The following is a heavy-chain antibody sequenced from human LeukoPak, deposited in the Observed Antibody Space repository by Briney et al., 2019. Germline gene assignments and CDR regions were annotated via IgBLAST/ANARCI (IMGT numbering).Heavy chain of an antibody. CDR3: ATGTSYGDYLFDY. CDR2: ISSSSSYI. V-gene: IGHV3-21*01. J-gene: IGHJ4*02. D-gene: IGHD4-17*01. Sequence: GGSLRLSCAASGFTFGSYSMNWVRQAPGKGLEWVSSISSSSSYIYYADSVKGRFTISRDNAKNSLYLQMNSLRAEDTAVYYCATGTSYGDYLFDYWGQGTLVTVSS. CDR1: GFTFGSYS.